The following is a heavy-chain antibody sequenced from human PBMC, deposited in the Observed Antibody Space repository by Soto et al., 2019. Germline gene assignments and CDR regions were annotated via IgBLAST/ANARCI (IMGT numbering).Heavy chain of an antibody. D-gene: IGHD3-3*01. CDR3: ARFEGVYYDFWSGQGSAFDI. V-gene: IGHV5-51*01. CDR1: GYSFTIYC. Sequence: GESLKISGKGSGYSFTIYCIGWVRQMPWKGLEWMGIIYPGDSDTRYSPSFQGQVTISADKSISTAYLQWSSLKASDTAMYYCARFEGVYYDFWSGQGSAFDIWGQGTMVTVSS. J-gene: IGHJ3*02. CDR2: IYPGDSDT.